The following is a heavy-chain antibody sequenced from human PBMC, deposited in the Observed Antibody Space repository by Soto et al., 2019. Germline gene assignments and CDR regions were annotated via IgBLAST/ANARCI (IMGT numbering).Heavy chain of an antibody. V-gene: IGHV4-34*01. CDR3: ARGPPHYSSSRFDY. D-gene: IGHD6-6*01. CDR1: GGSFSGYY. J-gene: IGHJ4*02. CDR2: INHSGST. Sequence: QVQLQQWGAGLLKPSETLSLTCAVYGGSFSGYYWCWIRQPPGKGLEWIGEINHSGSTNYNPSLKSRVTISVDTSKNQSSLKLSSVTAADTAVYYCARGPPHYSSSRFDYWGQGTLVTVSS.